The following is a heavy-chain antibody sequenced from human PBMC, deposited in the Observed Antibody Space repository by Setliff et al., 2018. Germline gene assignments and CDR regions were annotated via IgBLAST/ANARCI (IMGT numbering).Heavy chain of an antibody. V-gene: IGHV1-18*01. CDR3: ARAGLAAAGRKGVFDH. D-gene: IGHD6-25*01. Sequence: GASVKVSCKSSGFTFTDYGITWVRQVPGQGLEWMGWINNYNFNTQYAQKFQGRVTVTTDTSTSTVYMELNSLTSDDTAVYYCARAGLAAAGRKGVFDHWGQGTLVTVSS. CDR1: GFTFTDYG. J-gene: IGHJ4*02. CDR2: INNYNFNT.